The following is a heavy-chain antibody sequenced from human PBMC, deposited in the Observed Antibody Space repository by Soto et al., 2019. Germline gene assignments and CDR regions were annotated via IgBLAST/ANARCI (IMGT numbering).Heavy chain of an antibody. D-gene: IGHD1-26*01. Sequence: QVQLVQSGAEVKKPGASVKVSCKASGYTFSSYGISWVRQDPGQGLEWMGWISGYNGNTNYAQRIQGRVTMTIDTSTSTGYKELRSLRSDDTAVYYYARDRGGDGMDVWGQGTTVTVSS. CDR3: ARDRGGDGMDV. CDR2: ISGYNGNT. V-gene: IGHV1-18*01. CDR1: GYTFSSYG. J-gene: IGHJ6*02.